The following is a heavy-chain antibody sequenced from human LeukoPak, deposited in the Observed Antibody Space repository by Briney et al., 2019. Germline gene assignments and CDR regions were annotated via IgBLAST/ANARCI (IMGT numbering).Heavy chain of an antibody. D-gene: IGHD3-22*01. CDR3: AREGGYYDSSQGGFDY. J-gene: IGHJ4*02. CDR2: IYSGGST. V-gene: IGHV3-53*01. CDR1: GFTFRSYA. Sequence: GGSLRLSCTASGFTFRSYAMSWVRQAPGKGLEWVSVIYSGGSTYYADSVKGRFTISRDNSKNTLYLQMNSLRAEDTAVYYCAREGGYYDSSQGGFDYWGQGTLVTVSS.